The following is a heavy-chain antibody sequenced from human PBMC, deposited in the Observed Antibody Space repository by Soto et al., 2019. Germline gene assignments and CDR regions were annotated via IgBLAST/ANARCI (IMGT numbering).Heavy chain of an antibody. Sequence: QVQLVESVGGVVQPARSLTLSCVASGFTFSNNGIHWVRQAPGKGLEWVAVISSDGSKKYYADSVKGRFTISRDNSKNTLYLQMNSLRAEDTAVYYCAMDLYGGSSRFDYWGQGTLVTVSS. J-gene: IGHJ4*02. D-gene: IGHD2-15*01. CDR3: AMDLYGGSSRFDY. CDR1: GFTFSNNG. V-gene: IGHV3-30*03. CDR2: ISSDGSKK.